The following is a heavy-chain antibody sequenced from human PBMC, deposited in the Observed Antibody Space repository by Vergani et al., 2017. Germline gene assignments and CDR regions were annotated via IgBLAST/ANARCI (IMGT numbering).Heavy chain of an antibody. D-gene: IGHD2-2*01. CDR2: IYYSGST. V-gene: IGHV4-39*07. CDR3: AGPDPSIVVVPAARKGDAFDI. Sequence: QLQLQESGPGLVKPSETLSLTCTVSGGSISSSSYYWGWIRQPPGKGLEWIGSIYYSGSTYYNPSLKSRVTISVDTSKNQFSLKLSSVTAADTAVYYCAGPDPSIVVVPAARKGDAFDIWGQGTMVTVAS. J-gene: IGHJ3*02. CDR1: GGSISSSSYY.